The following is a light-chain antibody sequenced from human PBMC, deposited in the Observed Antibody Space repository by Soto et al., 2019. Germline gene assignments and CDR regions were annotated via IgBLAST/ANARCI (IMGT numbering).Light chain of an antibody. CDR1: NSNIGANFD. J-gene: IGLJ3*02. V-gene: IGLV1-40*01. Sequence: QSVLTQPPSVSGAPGQRVTISCTGSNSNIGANFDVHWYHQLPGTAPKLLIYGNTNRPSGVPDRFSGSKSGASASLAITGLQAEDEADYYCQSYDRSLSGWLFGGGTKLTVL. CDR2: GNT. CDR3: QSYDRSLSGWL.